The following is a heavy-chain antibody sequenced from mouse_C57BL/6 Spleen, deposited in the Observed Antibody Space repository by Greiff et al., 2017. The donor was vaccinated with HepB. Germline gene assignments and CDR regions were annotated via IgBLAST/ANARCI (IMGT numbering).Heavy chain of an antibody. J-gene: IGHJ2*01. CDR3: ARPSVPTVYYFDY. CDR2: ISDGGSYT. V-gene: IGHV5-4*03. D-gene: IGHD2-10*01. Sequence: EVKLVESGGGLVKPGGSLKLSCAASGFTFSSYAMSWVRQTPEKRLEWVATISDGGSYTYYPDNVKGRFTISRDNAKNNLYLQMSHLKSEDTAMYYCARPSVPTVYYFDYWGQGTTLTVSS. CDR1: GFTFSSYA.